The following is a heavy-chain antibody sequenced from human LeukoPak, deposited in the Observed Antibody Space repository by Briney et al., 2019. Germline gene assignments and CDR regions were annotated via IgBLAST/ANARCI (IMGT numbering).Heavy chain of an antibody. J-gene: IGHJ3*02. CDR2: IYYSGST. V-gene: IGHV4-59*01. CDR1: GGSTGSYY. D-gene: IGHD6-13*01. Sequence: SQTLSLTCTVSGGSTGSYYGSWIRQPPGNGLEWIGYIYYSGSTNYNPSLKSQVTISVDTSKNQFSLKLSSVTAADTAVYYCARGSPSSWYGDDAFDIWGQGTMVTVSS. CDR3: ARGSPSSWYGDDAFDI.